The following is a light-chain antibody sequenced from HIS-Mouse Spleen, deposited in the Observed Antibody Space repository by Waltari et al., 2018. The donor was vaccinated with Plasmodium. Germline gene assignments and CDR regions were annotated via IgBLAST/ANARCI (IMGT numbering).Light chain of an antibody. CDR2: GAS. CDR3: QQYGSSPYT. Sequence: ELVLTQSPGTLSLSPGERATLSCRASQSVSSSYLAWYQQKPGQAPRLLIYGASSRATGIPDRFSGSGSGTDVTRTISRLEPEDFAVYYCQQYGSSPYTFGQGTKLEIK. V-gene: IGKV3-20*01. CDR1: QSVSSSY. J-gene: IGKJ2*01.